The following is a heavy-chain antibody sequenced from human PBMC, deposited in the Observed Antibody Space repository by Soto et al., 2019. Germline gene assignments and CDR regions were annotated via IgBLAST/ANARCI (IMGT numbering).Heavy chain of an antibody. CDR1: GGTFGNHA. D-gene: IGHD5-18*01. CDR2: IIPVLGVG. Sequence: QVQLVQSGAEVKKPGSSVRGSCKASGGTFGNHAISWVRQAPEQGLEWLGGIIPVLGVGDNAQNFQGRVTITADASTSTAYLELSSLRSEDTALYYCAREAGYTYGYVFDYWGQGTLVTVSS. CDR3: AREAGYTYGYVFDY. J-gene: IGHJ4*02. V-gene: IGHV1-69*01.